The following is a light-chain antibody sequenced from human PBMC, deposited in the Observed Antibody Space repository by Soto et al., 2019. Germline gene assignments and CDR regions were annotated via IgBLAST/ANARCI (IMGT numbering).Light chain of an antibody. Sequence: DIVMTQSPDSLAVSVSERATINCKSSQSVLYSSNNKNYLAWYQQKPGQPPKLLIYWASIRESGVPDRFSGSGSGTDFTLTISSLQVEDVAVYYCQQHYSTPLTFGQGTKVEIK. V-gene: IGKV4-1*01. CDR1: QSVLYSSNNKNY. CDR2: WAS. J-gene: IGKJ1*01. CDR3: QQHYSTPLT.